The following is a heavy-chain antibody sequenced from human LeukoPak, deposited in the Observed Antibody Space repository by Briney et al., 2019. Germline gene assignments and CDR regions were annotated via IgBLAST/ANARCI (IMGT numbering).Heavy chain of an antibody. J-gene: IGHJ3*02. V-gene: IGHV4-59*01. CDR2: IYYRGNT. CDR1: GGSISSYY. CDR3: ARGPSLGQAFDI. Sequence: SETLSLTSTVSGGSISSYYWSWIRKPPGKGLEWIGHIYYRGNTNYNPSLKSRVTVSVDTSKNQFSLKLSSVTAADTAVYYCARGPSLGQAFDIWGQGTMVTVSS.